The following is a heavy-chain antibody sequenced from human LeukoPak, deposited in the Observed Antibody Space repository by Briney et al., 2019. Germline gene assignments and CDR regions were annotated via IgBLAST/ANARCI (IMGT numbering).Heavy chain of an antibody. J-gene: IGHJ4*02. Sequence: SQTLSLTCTVSGGSISSGGYYWSWIRQHPGKGLEWIGYIYDSGSTYYNPSLKSRVTISVDTSKNQFSLKLSSVTAADTAVYYCARTPWPRYCTSTSCYTGGVYFDYWGQGTLVTVSS. D-gene: IGHD2-2*02. CDR3: ARTPWPRYCTSTSCYTGGVYFDY. V-gene: IGHV4-31*03. CDR2: IYDSGST. CDR1: GGSISSGGYY.